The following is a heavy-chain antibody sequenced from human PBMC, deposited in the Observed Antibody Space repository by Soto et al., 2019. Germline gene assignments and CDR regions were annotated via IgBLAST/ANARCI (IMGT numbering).Heavy chain of an antibody. D-gene: IGHD6-19*01. CDR1: GFTFSSYG. Sequence: QVQLVESGGGVVQPGRSLRLSCAASGFTFSSYGMHWVRQAPGKGLARVAVIWYDGSNKYYADSVKGRFTISRDNSKNTLYLQMNSLRAEDTAVYYCARDCAGYSSGWYQRGGFDYWGQGTLVTVSS. CDR2: IWYDGSNK. CDR3: ARDCAGYSSGWYQRGGFDY. J-gene: IGHJ4*02. V-gene: IGHV3-33*01.